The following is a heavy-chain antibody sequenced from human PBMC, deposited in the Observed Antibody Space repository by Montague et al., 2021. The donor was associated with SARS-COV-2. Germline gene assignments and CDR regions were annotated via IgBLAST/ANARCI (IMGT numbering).Heavy chain of an antibody. V-gene: IGHV3-23*03. CDR2: IYSGGSST. J-gene: IGHJ6*02. D-gene: IGHD3-10*01. CDR1: GFTFGLYA. CDR3: AKVRDPSSAYGMDV. Sequence: SLSLSCAASGFTFGLYAMSWVRQAPGKGLEWVSVIYSGGSSTYYADSVKGRFTISRDNSKNTLYLQMNSLRAEDTAVYYCAKVRDPSSAYGMDVWGQGTTVTVSS.